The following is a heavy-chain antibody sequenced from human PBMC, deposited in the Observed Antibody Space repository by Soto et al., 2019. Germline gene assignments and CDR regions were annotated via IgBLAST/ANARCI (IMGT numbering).Heavy chain of an antibody. V-gene: IGHV4-34*02. CDR1: GESFIGYY. J-gene: IGHJ5*02. CDR2: INHRGST. CDR3: ARTDIVITNWFDP. D-gene: IGHD5-12*01. Sequence: QVHLQQWGAGLLKPSETLSLTCAVYGESFIGYYWTWIRQPPGKGLEWIGEINHRGSTNYNPSLKSRVTLSIDTSKNQFSLKLTSVTAADTSVSYCARTDIVITNWFDPWGQGTLVTVSS.